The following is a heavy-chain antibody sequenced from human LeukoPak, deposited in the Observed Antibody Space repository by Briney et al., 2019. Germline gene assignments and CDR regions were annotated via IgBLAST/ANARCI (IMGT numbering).Heavy chain of an antibody. D-gene: IGHD2-15*01. CDR2: IYDGGST. CDR1: GFIVSTNY. CDR3: VRGYSFGPYGMDV. V-gene: IGHV3-53*01. Sequence: PGGSLRLSCAASGFIVSTNYMSWVRQAPGKGLEWVSAIYDGGSTYYADSVKGRFTISRDNTKNTLFLQMNSLRAVDTAVYYCVRGYSFGPYGMDVWGQGTTVTVSS. J-gene: IGHJ6*02.